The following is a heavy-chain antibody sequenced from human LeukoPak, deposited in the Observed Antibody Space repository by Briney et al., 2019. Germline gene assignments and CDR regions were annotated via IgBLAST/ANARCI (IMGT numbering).Heavy chain of an antibody. D-gene: IGHD3-22*01. Sequence: GGSLRLSCAASGFTFSSYAMSWVRQAPGKGLEWVSAISGSGGSTYYADSVKGRFTISRDNSKKTLYLQMNSLRAEDTAVYYCAKDFGVVVMKYWGQGTLVTVSS. CDR3: AKDFGVVVMKY. V-gene: IGHV3-23*01. CDR1: GFTFSSYA. CDR2: ISGSGGST. J-gene: IGHJ4*02.